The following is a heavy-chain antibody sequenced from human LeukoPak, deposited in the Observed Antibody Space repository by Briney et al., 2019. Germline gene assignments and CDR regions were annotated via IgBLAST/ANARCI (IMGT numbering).Heavy chain of an antibody. CDR3: ARDRTTYSYSYPFYYYYGMDV. V-gene: IGHV4-31*03. D-gene: IGHD5-18*01. CDR1: GGSISSGGYY. CDR2: IYYSGST. J-gene: IGHJ6*02. Sequence: SETLSLTCTVSGGSISSGGYYWSWIRQHPGKGLEWIGYIYYSGSTYYNPSLKSRVTISVDTSKNQFSLKLSSVTAADTAVYYCARDRTTYSYSYPFYYYYGMDVWGQGTTVTVSS.